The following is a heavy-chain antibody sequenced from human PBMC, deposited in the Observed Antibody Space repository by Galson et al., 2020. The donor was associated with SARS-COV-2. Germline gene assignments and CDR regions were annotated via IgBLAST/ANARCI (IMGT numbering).Heavy chain of an antibody. Sequence: GGSLRLSCEDSGFTFSRYVMNWVRQAPGRGLEWVSYISTSSNTVNYVDPVKGRFTISRDNTRNSLYLQMNSLIVEDTAVDYCVRQAGYNTWCEYWVLDLWGRGTLVTVSS. V-gene: IGHV3-48*04. J-gene: IGHJ2*01. D-gene: IGHD1-20*01. CDR2: ISTSSNTV. CDR1: GFTFSRYV. CDR3: VRQAGYNTWCEYWVLDL.